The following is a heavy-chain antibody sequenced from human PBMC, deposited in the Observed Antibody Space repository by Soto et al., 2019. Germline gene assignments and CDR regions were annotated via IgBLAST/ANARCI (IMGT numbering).Heavy chain of an antibody. CDR3: ARHAAAHSSGYTKYYFED. J-gene: IGHJ4*02. CDR1: GDSISTYH. CDR2: IHYSGKT. Sequence: SETLSLTCSVSGDSISTYHWSWIRQPPGKGLEWIGYIHYSGKTDYNSSLKSRVTISVDTSKNQFSLNLSSVTAADSAVYYCARHAAAHSSGYTKYYFEDWGQGALVTVSS. D-gene: IGHD3-22*01. V-gene: IGHV4-59*08.